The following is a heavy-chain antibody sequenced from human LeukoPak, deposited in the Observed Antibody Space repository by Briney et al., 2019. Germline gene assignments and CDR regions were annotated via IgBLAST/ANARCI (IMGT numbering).Heavy chain of an antibody. Sequence: SETLSLTCTVSGDSIRRNTYYWGWIRQPPGKGLEWIGSIYYSGSTYYNPSLKSRVTISVDTSKNQFSLKLSSVTAADTAVYYCARRTKARYYYGSGSYKTNYYYYYMDVWGKGTTVTISS. D-gene: IGHD3-10*01. V-gene: IGHV4-39*07. CDR2: IYYSGST. CDR1: GDSIRRNTYY. J-gene: IGHJ6*03. CDR3: ARRTKARYYYGSGSYKTNYYYYYMDV.